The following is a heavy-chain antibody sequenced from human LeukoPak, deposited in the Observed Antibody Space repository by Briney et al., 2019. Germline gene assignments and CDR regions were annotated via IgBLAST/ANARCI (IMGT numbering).Heavy chain of an antibody. D-gene: IGHD1/OR15-1a*01. CDR2: VYHSGYT. V-gene: IGHV4-38-2*02. CDR1: GYSISTGYY. Sequence: PSETLPLTCTVSGYSISTGYYWGWIRQPPGKGPEWIGYVYHSGYTYYNPSLKSRVTISVDTSKNQFSLNLNSLTAEDTAVYYCARAQWEQPFDYWGQGTLVTVSS. J-gene: IGHJ4*02. CDR3: ARAQWEQPFDY.